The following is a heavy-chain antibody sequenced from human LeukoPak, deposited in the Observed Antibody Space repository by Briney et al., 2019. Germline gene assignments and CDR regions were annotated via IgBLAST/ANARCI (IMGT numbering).Heavy chain of an antibody. V-gene: IGHV4-59*08. D-gene: IGHD5/OR15-5a*01. CDR1: GGSISSYY. CDR2: IYYSEIT. J-gene: IGHJ3*02. CDR3: VRRLGDAFDI. Sequence: SETLSLTCTVSGGSISSYYWSWIRQPPGKGLEWIGYIYYSEITNYNPSLKSRVTISVDTSKNQISLKLSSVTAADTAVYYCVRRLGDAFDIWGQGTMVTVSS.